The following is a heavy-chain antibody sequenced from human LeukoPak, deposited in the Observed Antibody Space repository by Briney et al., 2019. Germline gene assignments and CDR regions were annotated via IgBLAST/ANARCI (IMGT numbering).Heavy chain of an antibody. CDR1: GFTFSSYA. J-gene: IGHJ4*02. D-gene: IGHD3-10*01. CDR3: ANSSPGYYYGSGSYLIFDY. Sequence: GGSLRLSCAASGFTFSSYAMSWVRQAPGKGLGWVSAISGSGGSTYYADSVKGRFTISRDNSKNTLYLQMNSLGAEDTAVYYCANSSPGYYYGSGSYLIFDYWGQGTLVTVSS. CDR2: ISGSGGST. V-gene: IGHV3-23*01.